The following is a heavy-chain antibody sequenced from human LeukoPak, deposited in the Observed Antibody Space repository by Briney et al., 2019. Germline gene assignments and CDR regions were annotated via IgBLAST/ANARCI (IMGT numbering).Heavy chain of an antibody. CDR2: INPNSGGT. D-gene: IGHD2-15*01. J-gene: IGHJ4*02. Sequence: ASVTVSCKASGYTSTGYYMHWVRQAPGQGLEWMGWINPNSGGTNYAQKFQGWVTMTRDTSISTAYMELSRLRSDDTAVYYCARGEVYCSGGSCPHQYWGQGTLVTVSS. CDR3: ARGEVYCSGGSCPHQY. CDR1: GYTSTGYY. V-gene: IGHV1-2*04.